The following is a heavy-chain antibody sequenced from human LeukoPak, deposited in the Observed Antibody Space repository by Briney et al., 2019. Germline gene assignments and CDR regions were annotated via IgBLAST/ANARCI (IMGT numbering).Heavy chain of an antibody. J-gene: IGHJ4*02. V-gene: IGHV4-59*01. Sequence: ASETLSLTCTVSGGSISSYYWSWIRQPPGKGLEWIGYIFYSGSTKYNPSLKSRVSISVDVSRSQFSLKLNSVTAADAAVYYCASSYYDFWSGYYPPDYWGQGTLVTVSS. CDR3: ASSYYDFWSGYYPPDY. CDR2: IFYSGST. D-gene: IGHD3-3*01. CDR1: GGSISSYY.